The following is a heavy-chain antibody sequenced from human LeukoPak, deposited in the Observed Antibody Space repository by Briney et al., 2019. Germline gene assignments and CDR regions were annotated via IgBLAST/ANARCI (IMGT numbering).Heavy chain of an antibody. Sequence: GGALRLSCTASGFTFGDYSLTLVRHAPGKGLEWVGFIRRKPFGGTPEYAASVQGRFTISRDDSKNIAYLQMDSLKREDTAVYYCTRDRGVPRPYYYGMDVWGKGTTVTVSS. J-gene: IGHJ6*04. CDR2: IRRKPFGGTP. D-gene: IGHD3-10*01. CDR1: GFTFGDYS. V-gene: IGHV3-49*04. CDR3: TRDRGVPRPYYYGMDV.